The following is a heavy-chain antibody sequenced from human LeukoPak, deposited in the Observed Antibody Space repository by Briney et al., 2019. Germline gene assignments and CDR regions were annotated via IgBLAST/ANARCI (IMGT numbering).Heavy chain of an antibody. Sequence: RPGGSLRLSCAASEFTFSSYSMNWVRQAPGKGLEWVSGINWNGGSTGYADSVKGRFTISRDNAKNSLYLQMNSLRAEDTALYYCARDAHVLLWFGELLETQKDYYFDYWGQGTLVTVSS. D-gene: IGHD3-10*01. CDR3: ARDAHVLLWFGELLETQKDYYFDY. J-gene: IGHJ4*02. CDR1: EFTFSSYS. CDR2: INWNGGST. V-gene: IGHV3-20*04.